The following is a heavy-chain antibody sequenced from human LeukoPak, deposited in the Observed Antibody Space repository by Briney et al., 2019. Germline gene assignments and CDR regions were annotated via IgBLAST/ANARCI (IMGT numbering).Heavy chain of an antibody. V-gene: IGHV1-8*01. CDR3: AREGLEWDPYPGDAFDI. Sequence: ASVKVSCKASGYTFTTYDINWVRQATGQGLEWMGWMSPNSDNTGYAQKFQGRVSMTRDTSISTAYMELRSLRSDDTAVYYCAREGLEWDPYPGDAFDIWGQGTMVTVSS. CDR2: MSPNSDNT. J-gene: IGHJ3*02. CDR1: GYTFTTYD. D-gene: IGHD1-26*01.